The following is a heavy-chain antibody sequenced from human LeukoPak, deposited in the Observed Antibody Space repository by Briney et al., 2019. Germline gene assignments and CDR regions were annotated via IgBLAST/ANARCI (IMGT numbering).Heavy chain of an antibody. Sequence: SETLSLTCTVSGGSVSSGSYYWSWIRQPRGKGLEWIGYIYYSGSTNYNPSLKSRVTISVDTSKNQFSLKLSSVTDADTAVYYCARRTYSSGWSNFDYWGQGTLVTVPS. J-gene: IGHJ4*02. V-gene: IGHV4-61*01. CDR1: GGSVSSGSYY. CDR3: ARRTYSSGWSNFDY. D-gene: IGHD6-19*01. CDR2: IYYSGST.